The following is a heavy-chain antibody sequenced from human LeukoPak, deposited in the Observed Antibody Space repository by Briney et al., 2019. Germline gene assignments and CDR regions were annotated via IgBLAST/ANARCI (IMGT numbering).Heavy chain of an antibody. CDR3: ARVVPAATLDY. Sequence: SETLSLTCTVSGGSISSGDYYWSWLRQPPGKGLEWIGYIYYSGSTYYNPSLKSRVTISVDTSKNQFSLKLSSVTAADTAVYYCARVVPAATLDYWGQGTLVTVSS. CDR2: IYYSGST. J-gene: IGHJ4*02. V-gene: IGHV4-30-4*08. D-gene: IGHD2-2*01. CDR1: GGSISSGDYY.